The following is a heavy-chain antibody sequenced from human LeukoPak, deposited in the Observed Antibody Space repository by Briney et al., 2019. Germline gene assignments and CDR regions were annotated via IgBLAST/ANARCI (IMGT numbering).Heavy chain of an antibody. CDR1: GGSISSSSYY. CDR2: IYYSGST. Sequence: SETLSLTCTVSGGSISSSSYYWGWIRQPPGKGLEWIGSIYYSGSTYYNPSLKSRVTISVDTSRNQFSLKLSSVTAADTAVYYCATLYYDSVYWGQGTLVTVSS. V-gene: IGHV4-39*01. D-gene: IGHD3-22*01. J-gene: IGHJ4*02. CDR3: ATLYYDSVY.